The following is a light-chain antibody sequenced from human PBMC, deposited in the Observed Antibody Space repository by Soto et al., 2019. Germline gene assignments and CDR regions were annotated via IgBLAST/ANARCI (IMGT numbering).Light chain of an antibody. CDR2: DAS. CDR3: QQYDNSPLT. Sequence: EIVLTQSPATLSLSPGEGATLSCRASQSVNSYLVWYQQKPGQAPRLLIYDASNRATGIPARFSGSGSGTDFTLTISRLEPEDFAVYYCQQYDNSPLTFGGGTKVDIK. J-gene: IGKJ4*01. V-gene: IGKV3-11*01. CDR1: QSVNSY.